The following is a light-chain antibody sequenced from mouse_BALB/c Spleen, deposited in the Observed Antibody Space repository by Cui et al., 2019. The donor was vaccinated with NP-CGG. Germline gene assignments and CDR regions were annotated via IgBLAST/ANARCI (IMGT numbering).Light chain of an antibody. V-gene: IGLV2*02. CDR3: ALWYSTHWV. Sequence: QAVVTQESAPTTSPGGTAIPHCRSSTGAVTTSNYSNGAQEKPDHLFTGLIGGTSTQAPVVPVRFSGSLIEDKAALIIKGAQTEDDAMYFCALWYSTHWVFGGGTKLTVL. CDR2: GTS. J-gene: IGLJ1*01. CDR1: TGAVTTSNY.